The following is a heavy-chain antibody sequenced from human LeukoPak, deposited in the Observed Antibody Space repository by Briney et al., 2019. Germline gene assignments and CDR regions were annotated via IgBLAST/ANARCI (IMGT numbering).Heavy chain of an antibody. V-gene: IGHV4-39*07. CDR3: ARDLGGSYSSETWFDP. Sequence: SETLSLTCTVSGGSISSSSYYWGWIRQPPGKGLEWIGEINHSGSTNYSPSLKSRVAISVDTSKNRFSLRLSSVTAADTAVYYCARDLGGSYSSETWFDPWGQGTLVTVSS. D-gene: IGHD1-26*01. CDR1: GGSISSSSYY. CDR2: INHSGST. J-gene: IGHJ5*02.